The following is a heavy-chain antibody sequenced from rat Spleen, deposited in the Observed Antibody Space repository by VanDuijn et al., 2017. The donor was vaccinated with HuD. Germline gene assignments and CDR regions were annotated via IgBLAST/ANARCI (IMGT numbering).Heavy chain of an antibody. D-gene: IGHD3-8*01. CDR3: ARRDPLGY. CDR1: GFTFSDYG. Sequence: EVQLVESGGGLVQPGRSLKLSCVASGFTFSDYGMNWIRQAPGTGLEWIAFISSSSGTIYYADTVKGRGTISRDNAKNNLYLQLSSVRSEDTALYYCARRDPLGYWGQGTLVTVSS. J-gene: IGHJ3*01. V-gene: IGHV5-34*01. CDR2: ISSSSGTI.